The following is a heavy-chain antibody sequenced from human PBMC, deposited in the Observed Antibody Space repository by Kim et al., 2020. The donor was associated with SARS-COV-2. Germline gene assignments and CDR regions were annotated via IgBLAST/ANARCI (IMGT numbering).Heavy chain of an antibody. V-gene: IGHV4-59*01. CDR2: IYYSGST. Sequence: SETLSLTCTVSGGSISSYYWSWIRQPPGKGLEWIGYIYYSGSTNYNPSLKSRVTISVDTSKNQFSLKLSSVTAADTAVYYCARSVNWSRYGMDVWGQGTTVTVSS. J-gene: IGHJ6*02. CDR3: ARSVNWSRYGMDV. CDR1: GGSISSYY.